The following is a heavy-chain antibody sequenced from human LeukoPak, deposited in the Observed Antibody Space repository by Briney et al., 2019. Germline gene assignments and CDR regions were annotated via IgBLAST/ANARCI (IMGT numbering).Heavy chain of an antibody. D-gene: IGHD6-13*01. J-gene: IGHJ4*02. CDR1: GFTFDDYA. CDR3: AKDGSNSSPFDY. CDR2: ISGDGGST. Sequence: GGSLRLSCAASGFTFDDYAMHWVRQTPGKGLEWVSLISGDGGSTYYADSVKGRFTISRDNSKNSLYLQMNSLRTEDTALYYCAKDGSNSSPFDYWGQGTLVTVSS. V-gene: IGHV3-43*02.